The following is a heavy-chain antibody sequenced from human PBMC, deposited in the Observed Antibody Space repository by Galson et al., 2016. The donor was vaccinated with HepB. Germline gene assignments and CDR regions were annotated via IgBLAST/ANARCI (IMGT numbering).Heavy chain of an antibody. Sequence: SLRLSCATSGFTFSTSSMNWVRQAPGKGLEWVAYISFKETFTSYADSVKGRFTVSRDNARDSLYLQMNSLRAEDTAVYYCAREHSEAFDIWGQGTMVTVSS. CDR1: GFTFSTSS. CDR3: AREHSEAFDI. D-gene: IGHD2-15*01. J-gene: IGHJ3*02. CDR2: ISFKETFT. V-gene: IGHV3-21*05.